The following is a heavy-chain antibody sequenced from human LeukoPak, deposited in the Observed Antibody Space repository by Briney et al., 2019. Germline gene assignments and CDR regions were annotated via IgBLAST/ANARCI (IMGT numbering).Heavy chain of an antibody. Sequence: ASVKVSCKASGGTFSSYAISWVRQAPGQGLEWMGGIIPIFGTANYAQKFQGRVTITADESTSTAYMELSSLRSEDTAVYYCARDFQVGGAHDAFDIWGQGTMVTVFS. J-gene: IGHJ3*02. CDR3: ARDFQVGGAHDAFDI. CDR1: GGTFSSYA. V-gene: IGHV1-69*13. D-gene: IGHD3-16*01. CDR2: IIPIFGTA.